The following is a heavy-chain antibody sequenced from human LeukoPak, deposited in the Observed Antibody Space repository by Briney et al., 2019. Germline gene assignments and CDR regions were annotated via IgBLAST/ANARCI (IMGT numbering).Heavy chain of an antibody. J-gene: IGHJ4*02. CDR2: IYGADTI. CDR1: GFTFNNAK. Sequence: PGGSLRLSCAASGFTFNNAKMNWVRQAPGKGLEWVSCIYGADTIYYADFVKDRITISRDSNRNILYLQMNSLRADDTAVYYCARGARGAYFDYWGQGTLVTVSS. CDR3: ARGARGAYFDY. V-gene: IGHV3-66*01. D-gene: IGHD4/OR15-4a*01.